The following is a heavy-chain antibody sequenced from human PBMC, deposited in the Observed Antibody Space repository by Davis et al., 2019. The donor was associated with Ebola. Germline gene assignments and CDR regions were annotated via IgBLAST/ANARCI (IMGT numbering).Heavy chain of an antibody. V-gene: IGHV4-59*01. D-gene: IGHD1-14*01. CDR3: ARSPGLYFDY. CDR1: GGSISSYY. J-gene: IGHJ4*02. CDR2: IYSSGST. Sequence: SETLSLTCTVSGGSISSYYWSWIRQPPGKGLEWIGYIYSSGSTNYNPSLKSRLTISVDTSKNQFSLKLTSVTAADTAVYYCARSPGLYFDYWGQGTLVTVSS.